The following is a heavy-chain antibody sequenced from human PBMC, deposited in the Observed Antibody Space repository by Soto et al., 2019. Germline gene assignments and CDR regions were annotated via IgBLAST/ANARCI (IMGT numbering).Heavy chain of an antibody. Sequence: PSETLSLTCTVSGGSVTSGYWSWIRQPPGKGLEDIGYIFYSRTPHYNPPLTTRVTLSLNTSHHLFSLRLRSVPAADTAVYYCAIPDSYGLDHWGQGTLVTVSS. V-gene: IGHV4-59*02. CDR1: GGSVTSGY. D-gene: IGHD5-18*01. CDR3: AIPDSYGLDH. J-gene: IGHJ4*02. CDR2: IFYSRTP.